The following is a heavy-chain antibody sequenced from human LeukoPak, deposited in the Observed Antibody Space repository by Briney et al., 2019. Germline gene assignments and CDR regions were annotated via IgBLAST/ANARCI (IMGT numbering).Heavy chain of an antibody. CDR1: GFTFSHFG. CDR2: ISGDGGST. J-gene: IGHJ5*02. Sequence: GGSLRLSCTASGFTFSHFGMQWVRQAPGKGLEWVSLISGDGGSTYYADSVKGRFTISRDNSKNSLYLQMNSLRTGDTALYYCAKDREAAAGKSLVHGWFDPWGQGTLVTVSS. CDR3: AKDREAAAGKSLVHGWFDP. D-gene: IGHD6-13*01. V-gene: IGHV3-43*02.